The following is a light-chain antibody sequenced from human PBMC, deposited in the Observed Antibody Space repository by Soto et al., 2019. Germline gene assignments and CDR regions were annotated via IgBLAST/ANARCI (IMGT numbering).Light chain of an antibody. CDR2: QDS. J-gene: IGLJ2*01. CDR1: KLGDKY. Sequence: SYELTQPPSVSVSPGQTASITCSGDKLGDKYACWYQQKPGQSPVLVIYQDSKRPSGIPERFSGSNSGNTATLTISGTQAMEGVTYYFRPWDTSIVGLFGGGTKLTAL. CDR3: RPWDTSIVGL. V-gene: IGLV3-1*01.